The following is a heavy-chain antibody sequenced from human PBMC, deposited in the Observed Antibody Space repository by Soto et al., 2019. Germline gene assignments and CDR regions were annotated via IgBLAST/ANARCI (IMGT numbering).Heavy chain of an antibody. CDR3: ARGPTPAYSSSWPFDY. Sequence: QVQLVQSGAEVKKPGSSVKVSCKASGGTFSSYAISWVRQAPGQGLEWMGGIIPIFGTANYAQKFQGRVTITADESTSTASMELSSLRSEDTAVYYCARGPTPAYSSSWPFDYWGQGTLVTVSS. D-gene: IGHD6-13*01. CDR1: GGTFSSYA. CDR2: IIPIFGTA. J-gene: IGHJ4*02. V-gene: IGHV1-69*01.